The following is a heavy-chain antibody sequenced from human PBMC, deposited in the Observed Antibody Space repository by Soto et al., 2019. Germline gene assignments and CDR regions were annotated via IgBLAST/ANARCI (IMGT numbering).Heavy chain of an antibody. V-gene: IGHV4-59*01. D-gene: IGHD3-22*01. Sequence: WESRSRNCTGSSGSISREQWGWVRQAPWKGLEWIAYIYYSGSTNYIPSLKSRATISLDTSKNQFSLKLSSVTAADTAVYYCARGSYYSDSSGYFLDSWGQGTLVTVSS. J-gene: IGHJ4*02. CDR1: SGSISREQ. CDR2: IYYSGST. CDR3: ARGSYYSDSSGYFLDS.